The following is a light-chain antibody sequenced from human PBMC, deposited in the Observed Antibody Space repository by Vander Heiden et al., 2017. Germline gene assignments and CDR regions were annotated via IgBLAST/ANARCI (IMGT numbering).Light chain of an antibody. CDR3: QQYENLPLT. CDR2: DAS. CDR1: PVISNS. Sequence: DITMTQSPSSLSASVGDRVTLPCLAGPVISNSLNWYQQKPGKAPKLLSYDASNWETGVTSRFSGSGSGTDLTFTISSLQPEDIATYYCQQYENLPLTFGGGTKVEIK. V-gene: IGKV1-33*01. J-gene: IGKJ4*01.